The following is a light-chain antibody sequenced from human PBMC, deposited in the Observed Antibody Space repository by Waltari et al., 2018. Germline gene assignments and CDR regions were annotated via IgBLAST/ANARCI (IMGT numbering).Light chain of an antibody. CDR1: SGAVTSAFH. Sequence: QTVVTQEPSLTVSPGGTVTLTCASSSGAVTSAFHPNWFQQKPGQAPRALIYSTTNKQSWTPARFSGSLLGDKAALTLSGAQPEDEADYYCLICHGAAQVFGGGTKLTVL. V-gene: IGLV7-43*01. CDR2: STT. CDR3: LICHGAAQV. J-gene: IGLJ2*01.